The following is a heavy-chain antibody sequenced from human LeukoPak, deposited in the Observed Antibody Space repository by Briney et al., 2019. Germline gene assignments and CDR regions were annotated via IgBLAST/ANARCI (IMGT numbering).Heavy chain of an antibody. J-gene: IGHJ4*02. CDR3: ASLSGDYLGY. V-gene: IGHV3-53*01. CDR1: GFTVSSNY. CDR2: IYGGGNT. D-gene: IGHD1-26*01. Sequence: PGGSLRLSCAASGFTVSSNYMSWVRQAPGKGLEWVSVIYGGGNTYYADSVKGRFTISRDNSKNTLYLQMNSLRAEDTAVYYCASLSGDYLGYWGQGTLVTVSS.